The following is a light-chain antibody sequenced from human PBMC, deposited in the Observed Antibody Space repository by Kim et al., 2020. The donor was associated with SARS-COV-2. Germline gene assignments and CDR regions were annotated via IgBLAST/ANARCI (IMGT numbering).Light chain of an antibody. Sequence: DIQMTQSPSSLSATVGDRVTITCQASQDTRKYLNWYQQKPGKAPKLLIYDASNLETGVPSRFSGSGSGTDFTLTISSLQPEDIATYYCQQYDNLPITFGGGTKVDIK. V-gene: IGKV1-33*01. J-gene: IGKJ4*01. CDR2: DAS. CDR3: QQYDNLPIT. CDR1: QDTRKY.